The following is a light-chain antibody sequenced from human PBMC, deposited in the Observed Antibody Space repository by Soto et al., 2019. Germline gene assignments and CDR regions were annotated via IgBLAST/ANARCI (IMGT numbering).Light chain of an antibody. CDR2: SNN. Sequence: QPVLTQPPSASGTPGQRVPISCSGSSSKIGSNTVNWYQQLPGTAPKLLIYSNNQRPSGVPDRFSGSKSGTSASLAISGLQSEDEADYYCAAWDDSLNGYVFGTGTKVTVL. CDR1: SSKIGSNT. CDR3: AAWDDSLNGYV. J-gene: IGLJ1*01. V-gene: IGLV1-44*01.